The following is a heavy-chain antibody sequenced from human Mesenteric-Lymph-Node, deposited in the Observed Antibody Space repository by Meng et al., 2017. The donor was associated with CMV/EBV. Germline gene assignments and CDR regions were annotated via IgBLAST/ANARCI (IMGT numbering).Heavy chain of an antibody. CDR1: GFTFNNYA. Sequence: GGSLRLSCAASGFTFNNYAMTWVRQAPGKGLEWVSTISGNAYTTFYADSVKGRFTISRDNSKNTLYLQMSSLRAEDTALYYCAKAVNTTMAPFDSWGQGTLVTVSS. D-gene: IGHD5-18*01. CDR2: ISGNAYTT. J-gene: IGHJ4*02. CDR3: AKAVNTTMAPFDS. V-gene: IGHV3-23*01.